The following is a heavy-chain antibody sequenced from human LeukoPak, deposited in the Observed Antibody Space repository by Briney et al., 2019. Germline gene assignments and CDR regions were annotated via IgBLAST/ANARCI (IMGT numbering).Heavy chain of an antibody. J-gene: IGHJ5*02. CDR1: GGSISSGSYY. CDR2: IYTSGST. Sequence: NPSETLSLTCTVSGGSISSGSYYWSWIRQPAGKGLEWIGRIYTSGSTNYNPSLKSRVTISVDTSKNQFSLKLSSVTAADTAVYYCAREGAAAMIVVGWFDPWGQGTLVTVSS. V-gene: IGHV4-61*02. D-gene: IGHD3-22*01. CDR3: AREGAAAMIVVGWFDP.